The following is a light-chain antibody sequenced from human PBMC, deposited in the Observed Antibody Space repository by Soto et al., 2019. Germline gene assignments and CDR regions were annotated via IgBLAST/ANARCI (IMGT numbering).Light chain of an antibody. CDR3: HQYGSSPRT. J-gene: IGKJ1*01. V-gene: IGKV3-20*01. CDR2: GAS. Sequence: EIVLTQSPGTLSLSPGDRATLSCRASQSVSSNFLAWYQQKPGQAPRLLIYGASIRATGIPDRFSGSGSGTYFTLTIRRLEPEDFAMYFCHQYGSSPRTFGQGTKVEIK. CDR1: QSVSSNF.